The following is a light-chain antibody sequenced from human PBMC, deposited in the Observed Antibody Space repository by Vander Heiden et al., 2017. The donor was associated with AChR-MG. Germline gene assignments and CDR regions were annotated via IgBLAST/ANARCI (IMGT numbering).Light chain of an antibody. Sequence: DIQMPQSPSTLSASVGDRVTITCRASQSISSWLAWYQQKPGKAPKLLIYKASSLESGVPSRFSGSGSGTEFTLTISSLQPEDFATYYCQQYNSYSASTFHQETKLEI. CDR3: QQYNSYSAST. CDR1: QSISSW. CDR2: KAS. V-gene: IGKV1-5*03. J-gene: IGKJ2*01.